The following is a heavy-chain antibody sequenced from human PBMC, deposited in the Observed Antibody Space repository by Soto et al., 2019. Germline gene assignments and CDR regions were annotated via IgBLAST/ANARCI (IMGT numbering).Heavy chain of an antibody. CDR1: GGSMTRYY. CDR3: PRAYFEFTGGYSPCWYSEV. D-gene: IGHD3-3*01. J-gene: IGHJ2*01. Sequence: NPSETLSLTCRVSGGSMTRYYWNWLRQSPGKGLEWLGYIDDAGSTKFNPSLRSRVSMSILTSQGQVSLTLDSVTAADTAAYYCPRAYFEFTGGYSPCWYSEVWGRGTLVTVSS. V-gene: IGHV4-59*01. CDR2: IDDAGST.